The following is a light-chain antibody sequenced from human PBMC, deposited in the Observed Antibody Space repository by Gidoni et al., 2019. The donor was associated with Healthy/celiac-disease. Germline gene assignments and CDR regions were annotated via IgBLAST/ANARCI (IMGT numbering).Light chain of an antibody. V-gene: IGKV4-1*01. CDR3: QQYYTPLT. Sequence: DIVMTQSPDSLAVSLGERATINCKSSQNVLYNSNNKNYLAWYQQKPGQPPKLLIYWASTRESGVPDRFSGSGSGTDFTLTISSLQAEDVAIYYCQQYYTPLTFXGXTKVEIK. J-gene: IGKJ4*01. CDR2: WAS. CDR1: QNVLYNSNNKNY.